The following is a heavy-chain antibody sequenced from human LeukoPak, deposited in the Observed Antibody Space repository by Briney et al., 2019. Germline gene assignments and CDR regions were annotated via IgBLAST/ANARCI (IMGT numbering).Heavy chain of an antibody. Sequence: SETLSLTCTVSAGSISSSSHHWGWIRQSPGKGLEWIGSIFSGRTTYYNPSLNDRVTIFVVTSKNQFSLQLNSVTAADTSVYYCVRHDGRGGSTMGALDSWGQGSLVTVSS. CDR3: VRHDGRGGSTMGALDS. D-gene: IGHD5/OR15-5a*01. V-gene: IGHV4-39*01. CDR2: IFSGRTT. CDR1: AGSISSSSHH. J-gene: IGHJ4*02.